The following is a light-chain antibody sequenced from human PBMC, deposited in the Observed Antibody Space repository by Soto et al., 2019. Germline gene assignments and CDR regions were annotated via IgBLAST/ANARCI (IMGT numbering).Light chain of an antibody. CDR2: GAS. Sequence: EVVITQSPDTLSVSPGETVTLSCRASQSVSSRYLAWYQQKPGQAPRLLIYGASDRKTGTPDRFSGSGSGTEFTLTIGRLEPEDFAMYYCQQYSDSTPTFGQGTKVDIK. J-gene: IGKJ1*01. CDR1: QSVSSRY. V-gene: IGKV3-20*01. CDR3: QQYSDSTPT.